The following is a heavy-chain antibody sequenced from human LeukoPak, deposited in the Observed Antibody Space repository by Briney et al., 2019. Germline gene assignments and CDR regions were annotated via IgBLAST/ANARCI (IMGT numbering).Heavy chain of an antibody. J-gene: IGHJ4*02. CDR1: GGSISSYY. CDR2: IYTSGAT. Sequence: PSETLSLTCTVSGGSISSYYWSWIRQPPGKGLEWVGYIYTSGATNYNPSLKSRVTVSVDKSKNQFSLKLSSVTAADTAVYYCARTMGRGPGGHFDYWGQGTLVTVSS. D-gene: IGHD3-10*01. V-gene: IGHV4-4*08. CDR3: ARTMGRGPGGHFDY.